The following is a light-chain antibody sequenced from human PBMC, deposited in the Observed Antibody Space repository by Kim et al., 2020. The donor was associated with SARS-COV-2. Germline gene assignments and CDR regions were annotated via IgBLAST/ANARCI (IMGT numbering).Light chain of an antibody. CDR3: ATWDDSVNGYV. CDR2: RNN. V-gene: IGLV1-44*01. J-gene: IGLJ1*01. Sequence: ELTQPPSASGTPGQRVTISCSGRSSNIGTNTVNWYQQLPGTAPKLLISRNNQRPSGVPDRFSGSKSGTSASLAISGLQSEDEADYYCATWDDSVNGYVFGAGTKVTVL. CDR1: SSNIGTNT.